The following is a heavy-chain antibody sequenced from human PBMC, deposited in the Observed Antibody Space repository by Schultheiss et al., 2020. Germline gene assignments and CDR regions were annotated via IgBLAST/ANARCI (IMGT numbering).Heavy chain of an antibody. J-gene: IGHJ4*02. CDR3: ARVGYDSSGYYFDY. CDR2: INHSGST. Sequence: SETLSLTCGVSGGSFSGYYWSWIRQAPGKGLEWIGEINHSGSTNYNPSLKSRVTISVDTSKNQFSLKLSSVTAADTAVYYCARVGYDSSGYYFDYWGQGTLVTVSS. D-gene: IGHD3-22*01. V-gene: IGHV4-34*09. CDR1: GGSFSGYY.